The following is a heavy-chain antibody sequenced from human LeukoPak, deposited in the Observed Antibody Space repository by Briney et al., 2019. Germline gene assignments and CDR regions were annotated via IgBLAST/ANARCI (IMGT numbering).Heavy chain of an antibody. J-gene: IGHJ6*02. Sequence: GESLKISCKGSGYIFTTYWITWVRQVPGKGLEWMGRVDPSDSYTNYSPSFQGHVTISADKSITTAYLQWSSLKASGTAIYYCARKCSGGSCHFNYYYGMDVWGQGTTVTVSS. V-gene: IGHV5-10-1*01. CDR2: VDPSDSYT. D-gene: IGHD2-15*01. CDR3: ARKCSGGSCHFNYYYGMDV. CDR1: GYIFTTYW.